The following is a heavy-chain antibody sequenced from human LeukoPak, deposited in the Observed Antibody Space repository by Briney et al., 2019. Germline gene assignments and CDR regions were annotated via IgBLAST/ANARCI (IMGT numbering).Heavy chain of an antibody. V-gene: IGHV3-7*04. CDR3: ARGTIAAAGYYYFDY. D-gene: IGHD6-13*01. Sequence: GGSLRLSCAASGFTFSSYWMSWVRQAPGKGLEWVANIKQDGSEKYYVDSVKGRFTISRHNAMNSLYLQMNSLRAEDTAVYYCARGTIAAAGYYYFDYWGQGTQVTVSS. CDR2: IKQDGSEK. J-gene: IGHJ4*02. CDR1: GFTFSSYW.